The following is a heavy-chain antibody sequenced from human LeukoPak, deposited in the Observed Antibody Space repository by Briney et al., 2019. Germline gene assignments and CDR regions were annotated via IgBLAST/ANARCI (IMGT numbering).Heavy chain of an antibody. D-gene: IGHD2-15*01. Sequence: PSETLSLTCTVSGGSIRSYFWSWIRQPPGKGLEWTGYIYSSGSTNYNPSFKSRVTISVDTSKNQFSLKLRSVTAADTAVYYCARAFCSGGSCYTFDYWGQGTLVTVSP. CDR2: IYSSGST. V-gene: IGHV4-59*01. CDR1: GGSIRSYF. J-gene: IGHJ4*02. CDR3: ARAFCSGGSCYTFDY.